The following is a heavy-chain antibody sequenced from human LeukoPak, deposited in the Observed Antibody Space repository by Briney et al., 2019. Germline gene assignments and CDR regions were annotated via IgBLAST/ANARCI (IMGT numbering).Heavy chain of an antibody. CDR1: GGSVNSGGYY. CDR2: IYYSGRT. CDR3: ARSSDYGDYD. V-gene: IGHV4-31*03. Sequence: SQTLSLTCTVSGGSVNSGGYYWTWTRQHPGKGLEWLGYIYYSGRTYYNPSLKSRITISLDTSKNQFSLNLASVSAADRAFYFCARSSDYGDYDWGQGTLITVSS. J-gene: IGHJ4*02. D-gene: IGHD4-17*01.